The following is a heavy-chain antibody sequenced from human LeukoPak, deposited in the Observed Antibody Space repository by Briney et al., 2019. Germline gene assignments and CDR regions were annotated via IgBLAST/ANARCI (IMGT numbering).Heavy chain of an antibody. CDR3: ARGRGGGGSSNNWFDP. Sequence: SETLSLTCTVSGGSINSYYWNWIRQPPGKGLEWIGYIYYTGDTSYNPSLRSRVTISVDTSKNQFSLRLTSVTAADTAVYYCARGRGGGGSSNNWFDPWGQGTLVTVSS. CDR2: IYYTGDT. J-gene: IGHJ5*02. V-gene: IGHV4-59*01. CDR1: GGSINSYY. D-gene: IGHD2-15*01.